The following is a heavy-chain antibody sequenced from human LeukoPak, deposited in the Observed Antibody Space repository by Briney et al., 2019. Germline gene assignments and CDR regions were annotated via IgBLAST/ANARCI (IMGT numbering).Heavy chain of an antibody. CDR1: GYSISSGYY. CDR3: ARALSGYGIEFDY. D-gene: IGHD5-12*01. Sequence: SETLSLTCTVSGYSISSGYYWGWIRQPPGKGLEWIGSIYHSGSTYSNPSLKSRVTISVDTSKNQFSLKLSSVTAADTAVYYCARALSGYGIEFDYWGQGILVTVSS. V-gene: IGHV4-38-2*02. J-gene: IGHJ4*02. CDR2: IYHSGST.